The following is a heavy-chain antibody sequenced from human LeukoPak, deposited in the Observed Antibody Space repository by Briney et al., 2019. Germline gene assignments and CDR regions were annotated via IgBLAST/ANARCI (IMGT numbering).Heavy chain of an antibody. CDR3: ARGQLGYCSSTSCYTRRPYYYYGMDV. V-gene: IGHV4-34*01. J-gene: IGHJ6*02. CDR1: GGSFSGYY. CDR2: INHSGST. Sequence: PSETLSLTCAVYGGSFSGYYWSWIRQTPGKGLEWIGEINHSGSTNYNPSLKSRVTISVDTFKNQFSLKLSSVTAADTAVYYCARGQLGYCSSTSCYTRRPYYYYGMDVWGQGTTVTVSS. D-gene: IGHD2-2*02.